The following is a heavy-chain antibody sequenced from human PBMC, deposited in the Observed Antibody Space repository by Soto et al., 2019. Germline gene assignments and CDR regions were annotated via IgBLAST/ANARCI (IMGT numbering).Heavy chain of an antibody. D-gene: IGHD3-16*02. CDR2: INSDGSSA. V-gene: IGHV3-74*01. Sequence: GGSLRLSCVASGFTFSDYWMHWVRQAPGKGLVWVSRINSDGSSADYADSVKGRFTVSRDNAKNMLSLQMHSLRADDTAVYYCVKVLVSRDYLIFDYWGHGA. CDR1: GFTFSDYW. CDR3: VKVLVSRDYLIFDY. J-gene: IGHJ4*01.